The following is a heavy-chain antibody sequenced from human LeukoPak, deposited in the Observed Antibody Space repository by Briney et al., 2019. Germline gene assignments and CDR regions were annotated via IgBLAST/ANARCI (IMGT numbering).Heavy chain of an antibody. CDR2: IYYSGST. CDR3: ARDKYSSSWYTDNNWFDP. Sequence: SETLSLTCTVSGGSISSSSYYWGWIRQPPGKGLEWIGYIYYSGSTNYNPSLKSRVTISVDTSKNQFSLKLSSVTAADTAVYYCARDKYSSSWYTDNNWFDPWGQGTLVTVSS. CDR1: GGSISSSSYY. D-gene: IGHD6-13*01. J-gene: IGHJ5*02. V-gene: IGHV4-61*01.